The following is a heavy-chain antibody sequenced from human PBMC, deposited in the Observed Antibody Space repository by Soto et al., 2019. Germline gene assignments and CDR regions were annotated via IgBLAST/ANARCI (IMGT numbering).Heavy chain of an antibody. CDR2: ISYDGSNK. V-gene: IGHV3-30-3*01. Sequence: GGSLRLSCAASGFTFSSYAMHWVRQAPGKGLEWVAVISYDGSNKYYADSVKGRFTISRDNSKNTLYLQMNSLRAEDTAVYYCARDIANLLGEYYFDYWGQGTLVTVSS. J-gene: IGHJ4*02. CDR3: ARDIANLLGEYYFDY. D-gene: IGHD3-3*01. CDR1: GFTFSSYA.